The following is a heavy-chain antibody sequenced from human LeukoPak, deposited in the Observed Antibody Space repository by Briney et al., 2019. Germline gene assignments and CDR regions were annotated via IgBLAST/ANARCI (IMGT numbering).Heavy chain of an antibody. D-gene: IGHD3-9*01. CDR1: GYTFTSYY. CDR2: INPSGGST. V-gene: IGHV1-46*01. J-gene: IGHJ4*02. CDR3: ARDKNDILTD. Sequence: ASVKVSRKASGYTFTSYYMHWVRQAPGQGLEWMGIINPSGGSTSYAQKFQGRVTMTRDTSTSTVYMELSSLTPEDTAVYYCARDKNDILTDWGQGTLVTVSS.